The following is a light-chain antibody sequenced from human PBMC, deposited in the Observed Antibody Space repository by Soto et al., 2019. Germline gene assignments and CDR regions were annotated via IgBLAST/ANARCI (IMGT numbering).Light chain of an antibody. J-gene: IGLJ1*01. Sequence: QSVLTQPGSVSGSPGQSIAISCTGTSSDVGGYNYVSWYQQHPGKAPKLMIYDVSNRPSGVSNRFSGSKSANTASLTISGLQAEDEADYYCSSHTSSSTSYVFGTGTKVTVL. CDR3: SSHTSSSTSYV. CDR2: DVS. CDR1: SSDVGGYNY. V-gene: IGLV2-14*01.